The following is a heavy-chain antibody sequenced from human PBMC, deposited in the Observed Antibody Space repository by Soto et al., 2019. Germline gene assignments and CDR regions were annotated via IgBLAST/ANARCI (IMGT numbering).Heavy chain of an antibody. CDR1: GFTFSSYG. CDR2: ILYDGSQQ. Sequence: QVQLVESGGGVVQPGRSLRLSCAASGFTFSSYGMHWVRQAPGKGLEWVAYILYDGSQQYYAGSVKGRFTISRDDSKTSLYLLMNSLRAEDTAVYYCAKELGGNSGLHYWGQGTLVTVSS. V-gene: IGHV3-30*18. D-gene: IGHD2-21*02. J-gene: IGHJ4*02. CDR3: AKELGGNSGLHY.